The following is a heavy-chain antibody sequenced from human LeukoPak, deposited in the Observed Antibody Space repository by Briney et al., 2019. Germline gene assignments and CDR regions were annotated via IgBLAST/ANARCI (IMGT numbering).Heavy chain of an antibody. D-gene: IGHD3-16*02. V-gene: IGHV7-4-1*02. CDR2: INTNTGNP. CDR3: ARGAESSITFGGVIVHTY. CDR1: GYTFTSYA. Sequence: GASVKVSCKGSGYTFTSYAMNWVRQAPGQGLEWMGWINTNTGNPTYAQGFTGRFVFSLDTSVSTAYLQISSLKAEDTAVYYCARGAESSITFGGVIVHTYWGQGTLVTVSS. J-gene: IGHJ4*02.